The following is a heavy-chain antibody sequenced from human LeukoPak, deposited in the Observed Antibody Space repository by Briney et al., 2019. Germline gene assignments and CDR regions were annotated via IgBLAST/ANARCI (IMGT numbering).Heavy chain of an antibody. CDR1: GGSISSYY. CDR2: IYYSGST. Sequence: SETLSLTCTVSGGSISSYYWSWIRQPPGKGLEWIGYIYYSGSTNYNPSLKSRVTISVDTSKNQFSLKLSSVTAADTAVYYCARVTRDSGYDLEYYYYGMDVWGQGTTVTVSS. V-gene: IGHV4-59*01. D-gene: IGHD5-12*01. CDR3: ARVTRDSGYDLEYYYYGMDV. J-gene: IGHJ6*02.